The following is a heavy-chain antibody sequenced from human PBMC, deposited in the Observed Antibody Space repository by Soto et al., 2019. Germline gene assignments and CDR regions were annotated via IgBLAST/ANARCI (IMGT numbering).Heavy chain of an antibody. CDR1: GGAFSSYA. Sequence: QVQLVQSGAEVKKPGSSVKVSCKASGGAFSSYAISWVRQAPGQGLEWMGGIIPIFGTANYAQKFQGRVTITADESTSTAYMELSRLRSEDTAVYYCARDGYCSSTSCHWFDPWGQGTLVTVSS. CDR3: ARDGYCSSTSCHWFDP. J-gene: IGHJ5*02. CDR2: IIPIFGTA. V-gene: IGHV1-69*01. D-gene: IGHD2-2*03.